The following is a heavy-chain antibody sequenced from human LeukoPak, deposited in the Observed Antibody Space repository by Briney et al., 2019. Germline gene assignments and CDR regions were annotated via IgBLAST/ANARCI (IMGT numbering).Heavy chain of an antibody. D-gene: IGHD1-26*01. CDR2: IDQDGSEK. J-gene: IGHJ4*02. CDR1: GFTFTSYW. Sequence: GGSLRLSCAASGFTFTSYWMSWVRQAPGKGLEWVANIDQDGSEKNYVDSVKGRFTISRDNAKNSLYLQLNSLRAEDTAVYYCARDQVGIFDYWGQGTLVTVSP. CDR3: ARDQVGIFDY. V-gene: IGHV3-7*01.